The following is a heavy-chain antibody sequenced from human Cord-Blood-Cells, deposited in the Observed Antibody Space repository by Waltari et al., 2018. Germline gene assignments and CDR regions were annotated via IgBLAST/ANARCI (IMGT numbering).Heavy chain of an antibody. D-gene: IGHD3-10*01. CDR2: IIPIFGTA. J-gene: IGHJ6*02. Sequence: QVQLVQSGAEVKKPGSSVTVSCKASGGTLSSYATSWVRQAPGQGLEWMGGIIPIFGTANYAQKFQGRVTITADESTSTAYMGLSSLRSEDTAVYYCARMAVRGVIIKYYYYGMDVWGQGTTVTVSS. CDR1: GGTLSSYA. V-gene: IGHV1-69*01. CDR3: ARMAVRGVIIKYYYYGMDV.